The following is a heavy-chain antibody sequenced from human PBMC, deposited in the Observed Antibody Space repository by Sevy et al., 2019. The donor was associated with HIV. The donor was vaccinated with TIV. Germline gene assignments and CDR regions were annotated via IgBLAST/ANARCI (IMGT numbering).Heavy chain of an antibody. V-gene: IGHV3-23*01. J-gene: IGHJ5*02. CDR2: ISGSGGST. D-gene: IGHD3-22*01. CDR3: AKDWYYYDSSGYYPNWFDP. CDR1: GFTFSSYD. Sequence: GGSLRLSCAASGFTFSSYDMSWVRQAPGKGLEWVSAISGSGGSTYYADSVKGRFTISRDNSKNTLYLQMNSLRAEDTAVYYCAKDWYYYDSSGYYPNWFDPWGQGTLVTVSS.